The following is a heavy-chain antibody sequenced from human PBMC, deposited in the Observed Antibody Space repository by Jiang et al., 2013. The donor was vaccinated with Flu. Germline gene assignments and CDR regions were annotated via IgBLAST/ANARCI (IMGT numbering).Heavy chain of an antibody. Sequence: SGAEVKKPGASVKVSCKVSGYTLTEVAMHWVRQAPGKGLEWMGGFDPEHDETIYAQKFQGRITMTEDTSSETAYMELSSLRSEDTAVYYCATGARYYASKILSYYYGMDVWGQGTTVTVSS. J-gene: IGHJ6*02. V-gene: IGHV1-24*01. CDR3: ATGARYYASKILSYYYGMDV. CDR2: FDPEHDET. CDR1: GYTLTEVA. D-gene: IGHD3-10*01.